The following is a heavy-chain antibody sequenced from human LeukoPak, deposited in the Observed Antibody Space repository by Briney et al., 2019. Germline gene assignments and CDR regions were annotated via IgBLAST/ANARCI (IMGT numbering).Heavy chain of an antibody. CDR2: ISAYNGNT. CDR1: GYTFTSYG. D-gene: IGHD5-18*01. Sequence: ASVKVSCKASGYTFTSYGISWVRQAPGQGLERMGWISAYNGNTNYAQKLQGRVTMTTDTSTSTAYMELRSLRSDDTAVYYCARERVSDSYGYWIDYWGQGTLVTVSS. V-gene: IGHV1-18*01. J-gene: IGHJ4*02. CDR3: ARERVSDSYGYWIDY.